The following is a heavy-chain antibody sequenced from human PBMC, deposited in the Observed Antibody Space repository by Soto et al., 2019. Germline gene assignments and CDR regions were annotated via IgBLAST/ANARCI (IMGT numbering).Heavy chain of an antibody. V-gene: IGHV5-51*01. D-gene: IGHD2-21*02. J-gene: IGHJ4*02. Sequence: PGESLKISCKGSGYSFTSYWIGWVRQMPGKGLEWMGIIYPGDSDTRYSPSFQGQVTISADKSISTAYLQWSSLKASDTAMYYCARLSEVVVVVTATFDYWGQGTLVTVAS. CDR2: IYPGDSDT. CDR1: GYSFTSYW. CDR3: ARLSEVVVVVTATFDY.